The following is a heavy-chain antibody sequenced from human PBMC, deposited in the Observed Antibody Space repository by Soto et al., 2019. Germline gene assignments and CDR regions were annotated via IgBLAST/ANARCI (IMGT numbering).Heavy chain of an antibody. J-gene: IGHJ4*02. CDR2: ISGSGGST. Sequence: GSLRLSCAASGFTFRSYAMSWVRQAPGKGLEWVSAISGSGGSTYYADSVKGRFTISRDNSKNTLYLQMNSLRAEDTAVYYCAMVLYYDFWSGYFSFDYWGQGTLVTVSS. CDR1: GFTFRSYA. V-gene: IGHV3-23*01. D-gene: IGHD3-3*01. CDR3: AMVLYYDFWSGYFSFDY.